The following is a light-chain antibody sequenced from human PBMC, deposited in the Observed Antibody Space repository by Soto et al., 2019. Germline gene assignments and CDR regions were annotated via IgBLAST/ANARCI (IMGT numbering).Light chain of an antibody. J-gene: IGLJ2*01. CDR3: SSYTSSSTL. Sequence: QSALTQPASVSGSPGQSITISCTGTSSDVGGYNYVSWYQQHPGKAPKLMIYDVSNRPSGVSNRFSGSKSGNTASLTISGIQAEDEADYYCSSYTSSSTLFGGGTKLTVL. V-gene: IGLV2-14*01. CDR1: SSDVGGYNY. CDR2: DVS.